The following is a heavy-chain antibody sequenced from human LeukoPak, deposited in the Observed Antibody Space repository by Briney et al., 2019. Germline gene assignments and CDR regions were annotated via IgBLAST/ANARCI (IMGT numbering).Heavy chain of an antibody. CDR1: GFTFSRYW. CDR3: ARDNSGSYDF. D-gene: IGHD3-10*01. V-gene: IGHV3-7*01. J-gene: IGHJ4*02. CDR2: VKQDGSDK. Sequence: GGPLRLSCAASGFTFSRYWMSWVRQAPGKGLEWVANVKQDGSDKYYVDSVKGRFTISRDNAKNSLYLQMSSLGADDTAVYYCARDNSGSYDFWGQGTLVTVSS.